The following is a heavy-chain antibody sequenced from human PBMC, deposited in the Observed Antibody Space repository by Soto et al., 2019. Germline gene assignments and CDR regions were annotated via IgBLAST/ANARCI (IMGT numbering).Heavy chain of an antibody. J-gene: IGHJ6*02. CDR2: IYYSGST. D-gene: IGHD6-25*01. V-gene: IGHV4-59*08. Sequence: SETLSLTCTVSGGSISSYYWSWIRQPPGKGLEWIGYIYYSGSTNYNPSLKSRVTISVDTSKNQFSLKLSSVTAADTAVYYCAAAISSKYYYYGMDVWGQGTTVTV. CDR3: AAAISSKYYYYGMDV. CDR1: GGSISSYY.